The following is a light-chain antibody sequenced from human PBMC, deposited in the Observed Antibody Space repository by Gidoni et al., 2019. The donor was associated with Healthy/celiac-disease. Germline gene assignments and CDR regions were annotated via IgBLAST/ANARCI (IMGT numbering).Light chain of an antibody. J-gene: IGLJ3*02. CDR1: SSNIGSNN. Sequence: SVLTQPPSASGTPGQRVTISCSGSSSNIGSNNVNWYQQLPGTAPKLLIYSNNQRPSGVPDRFSGSKSGTSASLAITGLQSEDEADYYCAVWDDSLNGPVFGGGTKLTVL. CDR3: AVWDDSLNGPV. V-gene: IGLV1-44*01. CDR2: SNN.